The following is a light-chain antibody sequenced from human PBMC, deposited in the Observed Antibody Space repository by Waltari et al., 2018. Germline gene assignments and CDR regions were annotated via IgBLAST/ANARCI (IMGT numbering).Light chain of an antibody. J-gene: IGKJ1*01. Sequence: DIQMTQSPVSLSASVGDTVTITCRASHNIGTFLSWYQQRPAKAPTVLIYAASTLQRGVPSRFSGSGSGTDFTLTIFSLQPEDFATYYCQQSYSTPRTFGQGTKVEIK. CDR1: HNIGTF. CDR2: AAS. CDR3: QQSYSTPRT. V-gene: IGKV1-39*01.